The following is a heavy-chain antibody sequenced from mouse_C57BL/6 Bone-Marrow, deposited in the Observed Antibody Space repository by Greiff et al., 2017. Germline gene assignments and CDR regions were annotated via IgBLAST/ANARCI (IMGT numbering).Heavy chain of an antibody. Sequence: QVQLKQSGAELVKPGASVKLSCKASGYTFTSYWMHWVKQRPGRGLEWIGRIDPNSGGTKYNEKFKSKATLTVDKPSSTAYMQLSSLTSEDSAVYYCAREGNDYDDGSWFAYWGQGTLVTVSA. J-gene: IGHJ3*01. V-gene: IGHV1-72*01. D-gene: IGHD2-4*01. CDR1: GYTFTSYW. CDR3: AREGNDYDDGSWFAY. CDR2: IDPNSGGT.